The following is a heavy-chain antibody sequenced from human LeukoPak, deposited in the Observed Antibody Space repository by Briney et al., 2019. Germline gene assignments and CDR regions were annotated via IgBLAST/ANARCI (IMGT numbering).Heavy chain of an antibody. Sequence: PGGSLRLSCAASGFTFSSYAMTWVRQTPGKGLEWVSAISGSGGSTYYADSVKGRFTISRDNSKNTLYLQMNSLRAEDTAVYYCAKDGTDILTGDDYWGQGTLVTVSS. CDR2: ISGSGGST. CDR3: AKDGTDILTGDDY. CDR1: GFTFSSYA. J-gene: IGHJ4*02. D-gene: IGHD3-9*01. V-gene: IGHV3-23*01.